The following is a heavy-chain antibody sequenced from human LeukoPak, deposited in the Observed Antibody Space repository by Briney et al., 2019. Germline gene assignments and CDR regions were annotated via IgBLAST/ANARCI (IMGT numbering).Heavy chain of an antibody. V-gene: IGHV4-34*01. D-gene: IGHD5-24*01. Sequence: SETLSLTCAVYGGSFSGYYWSWIRQPPGKGLEWIGEINHSGSTNYNPSLKSRVTISVDTSKNQFSLKLSSVTAADTAVYYCARDRGDGYTINWFDPWGQGTLVTVSS. CDR3: ARDRGDGYTINWFDP. CDR2: INHSGST. J-gene: IGHJ5*02. CDR1: GGSFSGYY.